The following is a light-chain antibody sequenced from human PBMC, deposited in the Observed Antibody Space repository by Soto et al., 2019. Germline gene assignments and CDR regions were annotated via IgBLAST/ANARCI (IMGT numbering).Light chain of an antibody. J-gene: IGKJ1*01. CDR1: QSVGTS. V-gene: IGKV1-5*03. CDR2: QAS. CDR3: QQYNTYRT. Sequence: DIQMTQSPSTLSASVGDRLTITCRASQSVGTSLAWYQQKAGIAPKLLIYQASSLKNGVPSRFSGSGSGTEFTLTISSLQPDYFATYYCQQYNTYRTFGQGTKVEIK.